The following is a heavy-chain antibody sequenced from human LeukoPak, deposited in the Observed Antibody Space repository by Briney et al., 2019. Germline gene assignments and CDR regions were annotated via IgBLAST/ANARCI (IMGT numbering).Heavy chain of an antibody. D-gene: IGHD2-2*01. J-gene: IGHJ5*02. V-gene: IGHV3-21*01. CDR1: GFTFSSYS. Sequence: PGGSLRLSCAASGFTFSSYSMNWVRQAPGKGLEWVSSISSSSSYIYYADSVKGRFTISRDNAKNSLYLQMNSLRAEDTAVHYCARSGTTYCSSTSCPLPLYNWFDPWGQGTLVTVSS. CDR2: ISSSSSYI. CDR3: ARSGTTYCSSTSCPLPLYNWFDP.